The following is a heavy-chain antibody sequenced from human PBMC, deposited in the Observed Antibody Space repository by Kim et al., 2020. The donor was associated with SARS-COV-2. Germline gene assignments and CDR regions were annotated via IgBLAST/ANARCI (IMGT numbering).Heavy chain of an antibody. D-gene: IGHD3-10*01. CDR3: ARTLVLSGYYGMDV. Sequence: ADSVKGRFTISRDNAKNCLYLQMNSLRAEDTAVYYCARTLVLSGYYGMDVWGQGTTVTVSS. J-gene: IGHJ6*02. V-gene: IGHV3-33*01.